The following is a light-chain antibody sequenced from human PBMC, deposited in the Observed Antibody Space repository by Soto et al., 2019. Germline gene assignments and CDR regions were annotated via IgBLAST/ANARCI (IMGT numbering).Light chain of an antibody. J-gene: IGKJ1*01. CDR2: GAF. Sequence: EIVLTQSPGTLSLSPGERVTLSCRVSQSLSSSYLAWHQQKPGQAPRLLIYGAFNRATGIPDRFSGSGSGTDFTLTISRLEPEDFAVYYCQQYGSSPPWTFGQGTKVDIK. CDR1: QSLSSSY. CDR3: QQYGSSPPWT. V-gene: IGKV3-20*01.